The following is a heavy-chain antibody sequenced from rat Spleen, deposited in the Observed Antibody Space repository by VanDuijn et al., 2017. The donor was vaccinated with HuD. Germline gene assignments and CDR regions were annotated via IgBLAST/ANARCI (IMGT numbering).Heavy chain of an antibody. D-gene: IGHD1-4*01. J-gene: IGHJ3*01. V-gene: IGHV5-20*01. Sequence: EVQLVESGGGLVQPGRSMKLSCAASGFTFSNYYMAWVRQAPTKGLEWVATISYDGSSTYYRNSVKGRFTISRDNAKSTLYLQMDSLRSEDTATYYCAKDGTRVSRFAYWGQGTLVTVSS. CDR3: AKDGTRVSRFAY. CDR2: ISYDGSST. CDR1: GFTFSNYY.